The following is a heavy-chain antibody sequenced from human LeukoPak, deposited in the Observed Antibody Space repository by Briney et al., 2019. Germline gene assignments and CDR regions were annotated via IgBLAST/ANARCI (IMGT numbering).Heavy chain of an antibody. CDR3: ARGLPTTYYDSSGSHFDY. J-gene: IGHJ4*02. CDR2: ISSNGGST. Sequence: GGSLRLSCAASGFTFSSYGMHWVRQAPGKGLEYVSAISSNGGSTYYANSVKGRFTISRDNSKNTLYLQMGSLRAEDMAVYYCARGLPTTYYDSSGSHFDYWGQGTLVTVSS. D-gene: IGHD3-22*01. V-gene: IGHV3-64*01. CDR1: GFTFSSYG.